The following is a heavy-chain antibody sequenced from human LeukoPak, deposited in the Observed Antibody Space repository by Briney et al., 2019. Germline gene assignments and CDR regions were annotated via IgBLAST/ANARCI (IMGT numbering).Heavy chain of an antibody. CDR1: GGTFSSYA. D-gene: IGHD6-19*01. J-gene: IGHJ6*03. CDR3: ARVQYSSGWGRGYYYYYMDV. CDR2: IIPIFGTA. Sequence: GASVKVSCKASGGTFSSYAISWVRQAPGQGLEWMGGIIPIFGTANYAQKFQGRVTITADESTSTAYMELSSLRSEDTAVYYCARVQYSSGWGRGYYYYYMDVWGKGTTVTVSS. V-gene: IGHV1-69*13.